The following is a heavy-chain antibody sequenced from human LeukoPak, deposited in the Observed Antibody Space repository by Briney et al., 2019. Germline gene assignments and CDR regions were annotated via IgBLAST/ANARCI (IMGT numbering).Heavy chain of an antibody. CDR1: GFTFSSYA. V-gene: IGHV3-23*01. D-gene: IGHD3-10*01. Sequence: GGSLRLSWAASGFTFSSYAMSWVRQAPGKGLEWVSAISGSGGSTYYADSVKGRFTICRGNSKNTLYRQMSSLRAEDPAVNLCTKRILTWFDPWGQGTMVTVSS. J-gene: IGHJ5*02. CDR3: TKRILTWFDP. CDR2: ISGSGGST.